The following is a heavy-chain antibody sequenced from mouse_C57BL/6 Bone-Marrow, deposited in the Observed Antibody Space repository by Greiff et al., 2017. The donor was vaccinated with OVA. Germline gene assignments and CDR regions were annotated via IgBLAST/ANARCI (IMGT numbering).Heavy chain of an antibody. CDR2: IYPGDGDT. J-gene: IGHJ3*01. D-gene: IGHD1-1*01. CDR1: GYAFSSSW. CDR3: ARDSYYYGSSFPFAY. Sequence: QVQLQQSGPELVKPGASVKISCKASGYAFSSSWMNWVKQRPGKGLEWIGRIYPGDGDTNYNGKFKGKATLTADKSSSTAYMQLSSLTSEDSAVYFCARDSYYYGSSFPFAYWGQGTLVTVSA. V-gene: IGHV1-82*01.